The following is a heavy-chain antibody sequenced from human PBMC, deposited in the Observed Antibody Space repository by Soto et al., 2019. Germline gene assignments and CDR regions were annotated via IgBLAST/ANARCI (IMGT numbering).Heavy chain of an antibody. J-gene: IGHJ3*02. CDR1: GFTFSTYS. Sequence: GGSLRLSCVASGFTFSTYSMTWVRQAPGKGLEWISYISSSSSTIYYADSVKGRFTLSRDNSKNTLYLKMNSLRVKDAAVYYCARDYRSGWYGALDIWGQGTMVTV. CDR3: ARDYRSGWYGALDI. CDR2: ISSSSSTI. V-gene: IGHV3-48*01. D-gene: IGHD6-19*01.